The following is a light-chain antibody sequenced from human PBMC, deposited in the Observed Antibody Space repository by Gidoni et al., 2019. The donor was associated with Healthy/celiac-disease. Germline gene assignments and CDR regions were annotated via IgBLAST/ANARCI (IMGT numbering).Light chain of an antibody. Sequence: QSALTQPASVSWSPGQSITSSCTGTSSDVGGYTCVSCYQQHPGKAPNLMIYEVSNRPAGVSNRFSGSKSGNTASLTISGLHAEDAADYYCSSYTSSSSLVFGGGTKLTVL. CDR2: EVS. CDR3: SSYTSSSSLV. J-gene: IGLJ2*01. CDR1: SSDVGGYTC. V-gene: IGLV2-14*01.